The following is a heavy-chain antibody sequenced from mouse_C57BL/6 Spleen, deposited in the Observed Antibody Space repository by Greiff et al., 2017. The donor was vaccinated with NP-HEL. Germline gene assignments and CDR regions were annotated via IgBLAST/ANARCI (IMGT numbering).Heavy chain of an antibody. V-gene: IGHV5-9-1*02. Sequence: EVHLVESGEGLVKPGGSLKLSCAASGFTFSSYAMSWVRQTPGKRLEWVAYISSGGDYIYYADTVKGRFTISRDNARNTLYLQMSSLKSEDTAMYYCTRDPDYYGSIFDYWGQGTTLTVSS. CDR1: GFTFSSYA. CDR2: ISSGGDYI. J-gene: IGHJ2*01. CDR3: TRDPDYYGSIFDY. D-gene: IGHD1-1*01.